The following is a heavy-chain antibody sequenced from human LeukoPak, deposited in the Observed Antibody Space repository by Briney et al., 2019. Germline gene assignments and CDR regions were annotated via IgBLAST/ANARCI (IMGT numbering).Heavy chain of an antibody. CDR2: TYYRSKWFH. CDR3: ARAYCRGGSCFLWGYYFDY. J-gene: IGHJ4*02. D-gene: IGHD2-15*01. V-gene: IGHV6-1*01. Sequence: SQTLSLTCAISGGSVSSTSATWNWIRQSASRGLEWLGRTYYRSKWFHDYAASVKSRITIKADTSKNQFSLLLSSVTPDDTAVYYCARAYCRGGSCFLWGYYFDYWGQGTLVTVSS. CDR1: GGSVSSTSAT.